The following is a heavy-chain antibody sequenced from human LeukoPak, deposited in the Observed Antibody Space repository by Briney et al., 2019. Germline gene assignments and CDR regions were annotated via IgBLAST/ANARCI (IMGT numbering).Heavy chain of an antibody. Sequence: SQTLSLTCAISGDSVSSNSAAWNWIRQSPSRGLEWLGRTYYRSKWYNDYAVSVKSRITINPDTSKNQFSLQLNSVTPEDTAVYYCARGIPMVRAQRGYYFDYWGQGTLVTVSS. V-gene: IGHV6-1*01. CDR1: GDSVSSNSAA. CDR3: ARGIPMVRAQRGYYFDY. J-gene: IGHJ4*02. D-gene: IGHD3-10*01. CDR2: TYYRSKWYN.